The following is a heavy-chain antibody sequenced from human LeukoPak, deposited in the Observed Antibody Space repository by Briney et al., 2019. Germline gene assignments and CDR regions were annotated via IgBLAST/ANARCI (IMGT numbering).Heavy chain of an antibody. CDR2: IYYSGST. J-gene: IGHJ6*03. CDR1: GGSISSSSYY. D-gene: IGHD3-22*01. Sequence: PSETLSLTCTVSGGSISSSSYYWGWIRKPPGKGLEWIGSIYYSGSTNYNPSLKSRVTISVDTSKNQFSLKLSSVTAADTAVYYCARGYDSSGYLYYYYYMDVWGKGTTVTVSS. V-gene: IGHV4-39*07. CDR3: ARGYDSSGYLYYYYYMDV.